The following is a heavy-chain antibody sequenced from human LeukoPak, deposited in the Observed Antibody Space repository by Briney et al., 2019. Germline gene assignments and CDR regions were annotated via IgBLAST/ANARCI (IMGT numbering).Heavy chain of an antibody. CDR2: IYTSGST. D-gene: IGHD1-26*01. V-gene: IGHV4-61*02. Sequence: SETLSLTCTVSGGSISSGSYYWSWIRQPAGKGLEWIGRIYTSGSTNYNPSLKSRVTISVDTSKNQFSLKLSSVTAADTAVYYCARPPVEGSYLGAFDIWGQGTMVTVSS. J-gene: IGHJ3*02. CDR1: GGSISSGSYY. CDR3: ARPPVEGSYLGAFDI.